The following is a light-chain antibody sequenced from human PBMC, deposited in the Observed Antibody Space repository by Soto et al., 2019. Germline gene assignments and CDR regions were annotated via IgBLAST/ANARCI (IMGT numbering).Light chain of an antibody. V-gene: IGLV2-11*01. J-gene: IGLJ2*01. CDR2: DVS. Sequence: QSALTQPRSVSGSPGQSVTISCTGTSSDVGGYKYVSWYQHHPGKAPKLMIYDVSKRPSGVPDRFSGSKSGNTASLTISGLQAEDETDYYCCSYAGRSTVIFGGGTQLTVL. CDR1: SSDVGGYKY. CDR3: CSYAGRSTVI.